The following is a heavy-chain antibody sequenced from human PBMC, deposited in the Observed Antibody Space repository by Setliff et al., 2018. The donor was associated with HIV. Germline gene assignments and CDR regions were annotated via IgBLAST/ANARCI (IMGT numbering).Heavy chain of an antibody. CDR2: IIPIFGTA. Sequence: ASVKVSCKASGGTFSSYAISWVRQAPGQGLEWMGGIIPIFGTANYAQKFQGRVTITADESTSTAYMELSSLRSEDTAVYYCARDRSHYDILTGYSDAFDIWGQGTMVTVSS. V-gene: IGHV1-69*13. CDR1: GGTFSSYA. CDR3: ARDRSHYDILTGYSDAFDI. J-gene: IGHJ3*02. D-gene: IGHD3-9*01.